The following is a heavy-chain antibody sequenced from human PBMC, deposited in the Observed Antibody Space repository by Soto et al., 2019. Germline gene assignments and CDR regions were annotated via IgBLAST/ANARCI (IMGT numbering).Heavy chain of an antibody. CDR1: GFTFSSYS. D-gene: IGHD3-9*01. CDR3: ARVPLRYFDWLSF. CDR2: ISSSSSYI. V-gene: IGHV3-21*01. J-gene: IGHJ4*02. Sequence: EVPLVESGGGLVQPGGSLRLSCAASGFTFSSYSMNWVRQAPGKGLEWVSSISSSSSYIYYADSVKGRFTISRDNAKNSLYLQMNSLRAEDTAVYYCARVPLRYFDWLSFWGQGTLVTVSS.